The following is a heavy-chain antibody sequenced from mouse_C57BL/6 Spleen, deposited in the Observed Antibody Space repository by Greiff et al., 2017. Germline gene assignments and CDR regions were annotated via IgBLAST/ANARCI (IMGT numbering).Heavy chain of an antibody. D-gene: IGHD1-1*01. Sequence: EVQLQQSGTVLARPGASVKMSCKTSGYTFTSYWMHWVKQRPGQGLEWIGAIYPGNSDTSYNQKFKGKAKLTAVTSASTAYMELSSLTNEDSAVYYCTRGRDYYGSSPFFDYWGQGTTLTVSS. CDR1: GYTFTSYW. CDR2: IYPGNSDT. J-gene: IGHJ2*01. V-gene: IGHV1-5*01. CDR3: TRGRDYYGSSPFFDY.